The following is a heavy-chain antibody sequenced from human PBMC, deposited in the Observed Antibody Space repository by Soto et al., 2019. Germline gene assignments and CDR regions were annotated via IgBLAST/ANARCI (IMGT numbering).Heavy chain of an antibody. Sequence: RRLSCVASGFTFSNYAMSWVRQAPGKGLEWVSVISDSGVSAYYADSVKGRFTVSRDSSKITPFLQMNSLRVEDTAVYYCAKGILANPGTFYYFYGMDVWGQGTTVTVYS. CDR2: ISDSGVSA. V-gene: IGHV3-23*01. CDR1: GFTFSNYA. D-gene: IGHD5-12*01. CDR3: AKGILANPGTFYYFYGMDV. J-gene: IGHJ6*02.